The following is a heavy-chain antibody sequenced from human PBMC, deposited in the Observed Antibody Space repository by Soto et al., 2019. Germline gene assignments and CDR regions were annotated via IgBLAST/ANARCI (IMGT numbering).Heavy chain of an antibody. CDR3: GRDWVWFGAHPIDN. D-gene: IGHD3-10*01. J-gene: IGHJ4*02. CDR2: ISYDGSIE. Sequence: QVQVVESGGGVVQPGRSLRLSCATSGFTFSNYGMHWVRQAPGKGLDWVAVISYDGSIEYYSESVKGRFTMSRDNSENTVYLQMNSLRTEDTAVYFCGRDWVWFGAHPIDNWGQGTLVTVSS. CDR1: GFTFSNYG. V-gene: IGHV3-30*03.